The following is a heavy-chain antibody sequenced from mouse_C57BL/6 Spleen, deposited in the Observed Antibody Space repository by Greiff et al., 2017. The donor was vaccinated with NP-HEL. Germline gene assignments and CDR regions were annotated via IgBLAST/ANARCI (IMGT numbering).Heavy chain of an antibody. J-gene: IGHJ4*01. Sequence: QVQLKESGPGLVAPSQSLSITCTVSGFSLTSYGVSWVRQPPGKGLEWLGVIWGDGSTNYHSALISRLSNSKDNSKSQVFLKLNSLQTDDTAKYYCAKVEDYYGSSYDYYAMDYWGQRTSVTVSS. D-gene: IGHD1-1*01. CDR3: AKVEDYYGSSYDYYAMDY. V-gene: IGHV2-3*01. CDR2: IWGDGST. CDR1: GFSLTSYG.